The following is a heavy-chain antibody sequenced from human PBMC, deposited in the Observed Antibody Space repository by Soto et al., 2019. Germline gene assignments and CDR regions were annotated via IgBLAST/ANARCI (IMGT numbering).Heavy chain of an antibody. D-gene: IGHD3-3*01. J-gene: IGHJ4*02. CDR3: ASVVIIHGPLFDY. Sequence: QVQLQESGPGLVKPSQTLSLTCTVSGGSISSGGYDWSWIRQHPGKGLEWIGYIYYSGSTYYNPSLKSRVTISVDTSKNQFSLKLSSVTAADTAVYYCASVVIIHGPLFDYWGQGTLVTVSS. CDR2: IYYSGST. CDR1: GGSISSGGYD. V-gene: IGHV4-31*03.